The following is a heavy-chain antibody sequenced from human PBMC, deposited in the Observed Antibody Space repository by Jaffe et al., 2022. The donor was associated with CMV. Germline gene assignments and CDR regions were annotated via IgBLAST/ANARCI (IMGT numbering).Heavy chain of an antibody. CDR2: INAGNGNT. CDR3: ARSPFSGYDYILIYFDY. Sequence: QVQLVQSGAEVKKPGASVKVSCKASGYTFTSYAMHWVRQAPGQRLEWMGWINAGNGNTKYSQKFQGRVTITRDTSASTAYMELSSLRSEDTAVYYCARSPFSGYDYILIYFDYWGQGTLVTVSS. CDR1: GYTFTSYA. J-gene: IGHJ4*02. D-gene: IGHD5-12*01. V-gene: IGHV1-3*01.